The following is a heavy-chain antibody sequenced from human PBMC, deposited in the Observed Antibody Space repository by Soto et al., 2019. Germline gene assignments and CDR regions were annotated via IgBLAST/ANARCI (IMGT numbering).Heavy chain of an antibody. J-gene: IGHJ6*02. CDR1: GGSISSGGYY. Sequence: QVQLQESGPGLVKPSQTLSLTCTVSGGSISSGGYYWSWIRQHPGKGLEWIGDIYYSGSTYYNPSVQSRVTISVDTSKSQFSLKLSSVTAADTAVYYCASSGYSYGKPVWGQGTTVTVSS. D-gene: IGHD5-18*01. CDR3: ASSGYSYGKPV. V-gene: IGHV4-31*03. CDR2: IYYSGST.